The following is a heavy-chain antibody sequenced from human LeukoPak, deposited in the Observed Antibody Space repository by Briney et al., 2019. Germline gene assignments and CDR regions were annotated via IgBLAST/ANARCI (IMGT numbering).Heavy chain of an antibody. V-gene: IGHV4-30-2*01. D-gene: IGHD3-10*01. CDR2: IYHAGNT. Sequence: ASQTLSLTCTVSGGSTYSGGSSWSWIRQPPGKGLEWIGFIYHAGNTYYNPSLESRVTISIDRSKNQFSLELRSLTAADTAVYYCARSLTMVRGVSDYWGQGTLVTVSS. J-gene: IGHJ4*02. CDR1: GGSTYSGGSS. CDR3: ARSLTMVRGVSDY.